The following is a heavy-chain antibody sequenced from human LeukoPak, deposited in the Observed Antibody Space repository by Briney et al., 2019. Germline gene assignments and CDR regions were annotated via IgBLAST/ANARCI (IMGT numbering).Heavy chain of an antibody. J-gene: IGHJ6*02. D-gene: IGHD3-10*01. CDR2: INPNSGGT. CDR3: ASDPYGSGLYGMDV. CDR1: GYTFTGYY. V-gene: IGHV1-2*02. Sequence: ASVKVSCTASGYTFTGYYMHWVRQAPGHGLEWLGWINPNSGGTNYAQRFQGRVTMTRDTSISTAYMELRRLRSDDTAVYYCASDPYGSGLYGMDVWGQGTTVTVSS.